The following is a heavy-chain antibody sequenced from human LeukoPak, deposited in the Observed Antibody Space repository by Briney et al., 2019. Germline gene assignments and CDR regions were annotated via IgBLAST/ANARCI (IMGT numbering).Heavy chain of an antibody. J-gene: IGHJ4*02. Sequence: PSETLSLTCTVSGGSISSYYWSWIRHPPGKGLEWIGYISHSGNTNYNPSLKSRVSISVDTPKNQLSLELRSVTAADTAVYYCARLKRATLIIDSIFDFWGQGTLVTASS. CDR1: GGSISSYY. V-gene: IGHV4-59*08. D-gene: IGHD1-26*01. CDR2: ISHSGNT. CDR3: ARLKRATLIIDSIFDF.